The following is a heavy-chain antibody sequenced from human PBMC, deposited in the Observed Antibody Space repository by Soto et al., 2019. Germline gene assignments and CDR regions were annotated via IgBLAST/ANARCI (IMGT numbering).Heavy chain of an antibody. CDR3: ARNESSNIYGMDV. V-gene: IGHV3-21*01. CDR1: GFTFSSYE. Sequence: PGGSLRLSCAASGFTFSSYEMNWVRQAPGKGLERVSSINSGSFSINYADSVKGRFSISRDNAQNSLHLQMNNLRAEDTAVYYCARNESSNIYGMDVWGQGTTVTVSS. J-gene: IGHJ6*02. CDR2: INSGSFSI. D-gene: IGHD6-6*01.